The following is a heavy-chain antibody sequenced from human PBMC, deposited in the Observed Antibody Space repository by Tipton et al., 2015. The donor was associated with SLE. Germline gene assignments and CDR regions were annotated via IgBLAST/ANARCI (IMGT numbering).Heavy chain of an antibody. J-gene: IGHJ4*02. Sequence: SLRLSCAASGFTFSSYAMHWVRQAPGKGLEWVAVISYDGSNKYYADSVKGRFTISRDNSKNTLYLQMNSLRAEDTAVYYCAKKGSGSPGDYWGQGTLVTVSS. CDR3: AKKGSGSPGDY. V-gene: IGHV3-30-3*01. D-gene: IGHD1-26*01. CDR1: GFTFSSYA. CDR2: ISYDGSNK.